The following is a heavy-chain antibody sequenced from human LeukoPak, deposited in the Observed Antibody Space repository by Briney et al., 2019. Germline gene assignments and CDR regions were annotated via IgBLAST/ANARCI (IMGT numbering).Heavy chain of an antibody. D-gene: IGHD3-22*01. Sequence: GGSLRLSCAASGFTFSDYYMSWIRQAPGKGLERVSYISSSGSTIYYADSVKGRFTISRDNAKNSLYLQMNSLRAEDTAVYYCARDRNPYDSSGYFDYWGQGTLVTVSS. V-gene: IGHV3-11*04. CDR2: ISSSGSTI. CDR3: ARDRNPYDSSGYFDY. J-gene: IGHJ4*02. CDR1: GFTFSDYY.